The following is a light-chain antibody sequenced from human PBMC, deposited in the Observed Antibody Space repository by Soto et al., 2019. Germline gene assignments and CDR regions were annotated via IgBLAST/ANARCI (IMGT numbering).Light chain of an antibody. Sequence: AIQMTQSPSSLSASVGDTVTITCRASQGISDDLGWYQQKPGKAPKLLLYAASTLERGVPSRFSGSGSGTYFTLTISSLQPEDSATYYCQQDYRYPFNFGGGTTVEIK. V-gene: IGKV1-6*01. CDR3: QQDYRYPFN. CDR1: QGISDD. J-gene: IGKJ4*01. CDR2: AAS.